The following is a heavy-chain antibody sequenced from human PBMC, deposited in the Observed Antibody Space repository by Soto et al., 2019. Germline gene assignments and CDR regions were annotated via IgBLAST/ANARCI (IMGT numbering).Heavy chain of an antibody. Sequence: GESLKISCEGSGYSFTSYWIRWERQMPGKGLEWMGRIDPSDSYTNYSPSFQGHVTISADKSISTAYLQWSSLKASDTAMYYCARLLRDCSSTSCYYYYYGMDVWGQGTTVTVSS. J-gene: IGHJ6*02. V-gene: IGHV5-10-1*01. CDR2: IDPSDSYT. CDR3: ARLLRDCSSTSCYYYYYGMDV. CDR1: GYSFTSYW. D-gene: IGHD2-2*01.